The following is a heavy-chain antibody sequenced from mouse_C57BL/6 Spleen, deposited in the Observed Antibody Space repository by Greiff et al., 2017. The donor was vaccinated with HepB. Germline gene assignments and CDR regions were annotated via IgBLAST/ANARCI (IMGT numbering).Heavy chain of an antibody. D-gene: IGHD2-4*01. CDR1: GFTFSSYG. Sequence: EVMLVESGGDLVKPGGSLKLSCAASGFTFSSYGMSWVRQTPDKRLEWVATISSGGSYTYYPDSVKGRFTISRDNAKNTLYLQMSSLKSEDTAMYYCARQGDYDFDYWGQGTTLTVSS. J-gene: IGHJ2*01. CDR2: ISSGGSYT. V-gene: IGHV5-6*01. CDR3: ARQGDYDFDY.